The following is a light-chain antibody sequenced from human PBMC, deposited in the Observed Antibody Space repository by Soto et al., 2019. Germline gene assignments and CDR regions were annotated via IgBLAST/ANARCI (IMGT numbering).Light chain of an antibody. CDR3: QSYDSSLSGLGV. CDR2: GNS. V-gene: IGLV1-40*01. CDR1: SSNIGAGYD. J-gene: IGLJ2*01. Sequence: QSELTQPPSVSGAPGQRVTISCTGSSSNIGAGYDVHWYQQLPGTAPKLLIYGNSNRPSGVPDRFSGSKSGTSASLAITGLQAEDEADYYCQSYDSSLSGLGVFGGGTKLTVL.